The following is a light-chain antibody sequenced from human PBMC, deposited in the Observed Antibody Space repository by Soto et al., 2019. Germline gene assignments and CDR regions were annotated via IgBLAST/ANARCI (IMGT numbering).Light chain of an antibody. J-gene: IGKJ4*01. CDR3: QQSYSTPLT. CDR2: AAS. Sequence: DIQMTQSPSSLSASVGDRVTLTCRASQSISSYLNWYKQKPGKAPKLLIYAASSLQSGVPSRFSGSGSGTDFTLTISSLKPEDFETYYCQQSYSTPLTFGGGTKVDI. CDR1: QSISSY. V-gene: IGKV1-39*01.